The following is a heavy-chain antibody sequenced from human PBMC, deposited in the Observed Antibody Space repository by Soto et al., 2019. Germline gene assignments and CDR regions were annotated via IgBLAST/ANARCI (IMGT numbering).Heavy chain of an antibody. CDR2: FDPEDGET. CDR1: GYTLTELS. CDR3: ATDNVEMATIRPRFDY. V-gene: IGHV1-24*01. Sequence: PSVKVSCKVSGYTLTELSMHWVRQAPGKGLEWMGGFDPEDGETIYAQKFQGRVTMTEDTSTDTAYMELSSLRSEDTAVYYCATDNVEMATIRPRFDYWGQGTLVTVSS. D-gene: IGHD5-12*01. J-gene: IGHJ4*02.